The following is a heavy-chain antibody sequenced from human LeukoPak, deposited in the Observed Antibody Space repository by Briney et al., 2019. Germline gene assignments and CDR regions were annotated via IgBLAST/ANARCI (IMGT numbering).Heavy chain of an antibody. J-gene: IGHJ4*02. D-gene: IGHD1-26*01. V-gene: IGHV4-39*01. CDR2: IYYSGST. CDR3: ASGWDQFDY. Sequence: PSETLSLTCTVSGGSISSGTYYWGWIRQPPGKGLEWIGSIYYSGSTYYNPSLMSRVTISVDTSKNQFSLKLSSVTAADTAVYHCASGWDQFDYWGQGTLVTVSS. CDR1: GGSISSGTYY.